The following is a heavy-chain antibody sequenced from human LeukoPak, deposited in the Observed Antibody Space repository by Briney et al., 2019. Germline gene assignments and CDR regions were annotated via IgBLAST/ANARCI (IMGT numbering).Heavy chain of an antibody. CDR1: GFSFSSYG. D-gene: IGHD5-12*01. CDR2: FSASDGSR. Sequence: GGTLRLSCEASGFSFSSYGMSWVRQAPGEGLEWVSGFSASDGSRYYADSVKGRFTISRDNSKNTLYLQMNSLRAEDTAVYYCAKDKQWLRTFDYWGQGTLVTVSS. V-gene: IGHV3-23*01. CDR3: AKDKQWLRTFDY. J-gene: IGHJ4*02.